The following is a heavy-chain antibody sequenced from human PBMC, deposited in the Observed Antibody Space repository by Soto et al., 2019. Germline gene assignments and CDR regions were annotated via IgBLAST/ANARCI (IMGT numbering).Heavy chain of an antibody. V-gene: IGHV4-31*01. D-gene: IGHD2-21*01. CDR3: ASDPGRNSHNWFDP. J-gene: IGHJ5*02. CDR1: GGSISSGGYY. Sequence: QVQLQESGPGLVKPSQTLSLTCTVSGGSISSGGYYWSWIRQHPGKGLEWIGYSYYSGSTYYNPSLKSLVTISVDTSKNQFSLKLSSMTAADTAVYYCASDPGRNSHNWFDPWGQGTLVTVSS. CDR2: SYYSGST.